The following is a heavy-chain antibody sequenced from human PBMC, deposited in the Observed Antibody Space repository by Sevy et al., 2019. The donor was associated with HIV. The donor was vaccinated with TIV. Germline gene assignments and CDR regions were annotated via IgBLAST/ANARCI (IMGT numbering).Heavy chain of an antibody. D-gene: IGHD2-21*02. Sequence: GGSLRLSCAASGFSLNTYWMSWVRQAPGKGLEWVANIKQDGSVTYYVDSVKGRFTISRDNARNFLFLQMNSLRAEDTAVYYCARGGGYCGGDCYSIDYWGQGALVTVSS. J-gene: IGHJ4*02. CDR3: ARGGGYCGGDCYSIDY. V-gene: IGHV3-7*01. CDR2: IKQDGSVT. CDR1: GFSLNTYW.